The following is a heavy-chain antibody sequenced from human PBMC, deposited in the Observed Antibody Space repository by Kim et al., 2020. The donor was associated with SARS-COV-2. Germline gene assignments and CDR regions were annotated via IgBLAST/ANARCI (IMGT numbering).Heavy chain of an antibody. CDR1: GDSVSSNSAA. CDR2: TYYRSKWYN. CDR3: ARDARIAAAGDYYYYGMDV. V-gene: IGHV6-1*01. J-gene: IGHJ6*02. D-gene: IGHD6-13*01. Sequence: SQTLSLTCAISGDSVSSNSAAWNWIRQSPSRGLEWLGRTYYRSKWYNDYAVSVKSRITINPDTSKNQFSLQLNSVTPEDTAVYYCARDARIAAAGDYYYYGMDVWGQGTTVTVSS.